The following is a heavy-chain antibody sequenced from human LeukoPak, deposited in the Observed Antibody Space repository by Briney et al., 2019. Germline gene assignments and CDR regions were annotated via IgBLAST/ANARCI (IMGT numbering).Heavy chain of an antibody. CDR1: GGSISSYY. D-gene: IGHD3-10*01. Sequence: SETLSLTCTVSGGSISSYYWSWIRQPPGKGLEWIGEINHSGSTNYNPSLKSRVTISVDTSKNQFSLKLSSVTAADTAVYYCARGLSVPARITMVRGVIGYFDYWGQGTLVTVSS. CDR3: ARGLSVPARITMVRGVIGYFDY. V-gene: IGHV4-34*01. J-gene: IGHJ4*02. CDR2: INHSGST.